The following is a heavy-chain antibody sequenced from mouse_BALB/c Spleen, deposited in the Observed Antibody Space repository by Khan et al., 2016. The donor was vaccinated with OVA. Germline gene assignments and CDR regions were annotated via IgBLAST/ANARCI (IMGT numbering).Heavy chain of an antibody. CDR3: AREWAAWFPY. Sequence: QVQLQQPGAELARPGASVKLSCKTSGYTFTDYNINWMRQRTGQGLEWIGEIYPGSDNTFYNEKFRGKATLTADKSSSPAYMQLSSLTSEDSAVYFCAREWAAWFPYWGQGTLVTVSA. J-gene: IGHJ3*01. V-gene: IGHV1-77*01. CDR1: GYTFTDYN. CDR2: IYPGSDNT.